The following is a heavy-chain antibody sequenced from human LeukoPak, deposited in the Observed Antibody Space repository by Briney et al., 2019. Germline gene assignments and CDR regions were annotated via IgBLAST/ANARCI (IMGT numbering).Heavy chain of an antibody. CDR1: GGSISSSNW. V-gene: IGHV4-4*02. Sequence: SETLSLTCAVSGGSISSSNWWSWVRQPPGKGLEWIGYIYYSGSTNYNPSLKSRVTISVDTSKNQFSLKLSSVTAADTAVYYCARETPYYYDSSGYFGDAFDIWGQGTMVTVSS. CDR3: ARETPYYYDSSGYFGDAFDI. D-gene: IGHD3-22*01. J-gene: IGHJ3*02. CDR2: IYYSGST.